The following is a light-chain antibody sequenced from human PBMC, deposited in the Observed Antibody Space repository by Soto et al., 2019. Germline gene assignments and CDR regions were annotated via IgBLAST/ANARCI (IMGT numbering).Light chain of an antibody. CDR3: LQDYNYPFT. V-gene: IGKV1-6*01. CDR1: ENIRKD. J-gene: IGKJ2*01. Sequence: IQMTQSPASLSASVGDRVTITCRASENIRKDLAWYQQKPGKAPQILIYGASTLQTGVASRFSGSGSATDFTLTISSLQPEDSAAYYCLQDYNYPFTFGQGTKVDIK. CDR2: GAS.